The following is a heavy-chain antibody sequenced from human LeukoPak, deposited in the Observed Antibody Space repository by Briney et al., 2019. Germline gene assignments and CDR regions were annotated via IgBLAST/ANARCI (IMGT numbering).Heavy chain of an antibody. CDR3: ARDGVGSGFDY. D-gene: IGHD6-19*01. CDR1: GGSTSSSSYY. CDR2: IYYSGST. J-gene: IGHJ4*02. Sequence: SETLSLTCTVSGGSTSSSSYYWGWIRQPPGKGLEWIGSIYYSGSTYYNPSLKSRVTISVDTSKNQFSLKLSSVTAADTAVYYCARDGVGSGFDYWGQGTLVTVSS. V-gene: IGHV4-39*07.